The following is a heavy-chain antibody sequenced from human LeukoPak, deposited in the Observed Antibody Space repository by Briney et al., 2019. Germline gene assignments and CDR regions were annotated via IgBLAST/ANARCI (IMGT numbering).Heavy chain of an antibody. Sequence: ASVKVSCKASGYTFTGYYMHWVRQAPGQGLEWMGWINPNSGGTNYAQKFQGWVTMTRDTSISTAYMELSRLRSDDTAVYYCARDSVGYYDSSGSPEGAFDIWGQGTMVTVSS. CDR3: ARDSVGYYDSSGSPEGAFDI. V-gene: IGHV1-2*04. D-gene: IGHD3-22*01. CDR2: INPNSGGT. J-gene: IGHJ3*02. CDR1: GYTFTGYY.